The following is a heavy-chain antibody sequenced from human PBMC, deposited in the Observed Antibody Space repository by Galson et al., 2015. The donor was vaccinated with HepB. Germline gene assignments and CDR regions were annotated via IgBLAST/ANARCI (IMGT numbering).Heavy chain of an antibody. V-gene: IGHV1-46*01. J-gene: IGHJ4*02. Sequence: SCKASGYTFTSYYMHWVRQAPGQGLEWMGIINPSGGSTNYAQGFQGRVTMTRDTSTSTVYMELSSLRSEDTAVYYCARGVLSESGFDYWGQGTLVTVSS. CDR2: INPSGGST. CDR3: ARGVLSESGFDY. D-gene: IGHD3-16*01. CDR1: GYTFTSYY.